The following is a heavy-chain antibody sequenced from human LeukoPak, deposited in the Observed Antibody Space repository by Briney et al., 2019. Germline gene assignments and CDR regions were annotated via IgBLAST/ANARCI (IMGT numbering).Heavy chain of an antibody. V-gene: IGHV3-30*18. J-gene: IGHJ5*02. CDR1: GFSFSSYG. Sequence: QAGGSPRLSCAASGFSFSSYGMHWVRQAPGKGLEWVAVISYDGSNKYYADSVKGRFTISRDNSKNTLYLQMNNLRAEDTAVYYCAKDPKVYSGWYWRADHWGQGTLVTVSS. D-gene: IGHD6-19*01. CDR2: ISYDGSNK. CDR3: AKDPKVYSGWYWRADH.